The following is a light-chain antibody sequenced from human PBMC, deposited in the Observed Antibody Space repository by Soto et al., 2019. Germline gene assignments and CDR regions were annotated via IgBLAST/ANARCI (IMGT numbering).Light chain of an antibody. CDR3: QQYYDWPIT. Sequence: EIVLTQSPGTLSLSPGERATLSCRASQSVSYYLAWYQQKPGQTPRLLIYGASTRATGIPARFSGSGSGTEFTLTISSLQSEDFAVYYCQQYYDWPITFGQGTRLEI. CDR1: QSVSYY. CDR2: GAS. V-gene: IGKV3-15*01. J-gene: IGKJ5*01.